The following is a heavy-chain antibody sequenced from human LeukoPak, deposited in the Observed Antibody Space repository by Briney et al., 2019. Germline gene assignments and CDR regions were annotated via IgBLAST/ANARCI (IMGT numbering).Heavy chain of an antibody. CDR3: ARGVRGVDY. CDR1: GGSFSGYY. CDR2: INHSGST. Sequence: SETLSLTCAVYGGSFSGYYWSWIRQPPGKGLEWIGEINHSGSTNYNPSLKSRVTTPVDTSKNQFSLKLSSVTAADTAVYYCARGVRGVDYWGQGTLVTVSS. D-gene: IGHD3-10*01. J-gene: IGHJ4*02. V-gene: IGHV4-34*01.